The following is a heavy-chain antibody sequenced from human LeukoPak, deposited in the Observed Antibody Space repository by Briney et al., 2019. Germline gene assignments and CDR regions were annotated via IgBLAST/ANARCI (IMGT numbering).Heavy chain of an antibody. J-gene: IGHJ5*02. CDR1: GASISSGSYF. D-gene: IGHD3-3*01. CDR2: FHTSGGT. V-gene: IGHV4-61*02. CDR3: ASTVFGVTYNWFDP. Sequence: PSETLSLTCTVSGASISSGSYFWSWVRQPAGKALEWIGRFHTSGGTNYNPSLESRVTKSVDTSKNQFSLKLTSVTAADTAVYYCASTVFGVTYNWFDPRGQGTLVTVSS.